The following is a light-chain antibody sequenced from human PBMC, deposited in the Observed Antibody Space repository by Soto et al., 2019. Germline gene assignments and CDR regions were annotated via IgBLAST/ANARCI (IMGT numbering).Light chain of an antibody. CDR3: QHYDASQWT. V-gene: IGKV3-20*01. CDR1: QSLHTKY. J-gene: IGKJ1*01. CDR2: GGS. Sequence: EIVLTQSPGTLSLAPGERATLSCRAGQSLHTKYFTWYQQIPGQAPRLLIFGGSNRATGIPDRFSGSGSGTDFTLTISRLEPDDFAVYYCQHYDASQWTFGQGTKLEI.